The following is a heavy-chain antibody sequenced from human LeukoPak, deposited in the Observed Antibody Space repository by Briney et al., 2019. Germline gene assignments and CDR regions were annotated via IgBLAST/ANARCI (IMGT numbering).Heavy chain of an antibody. Sequence: SLRLSCTASGFSFGEYSMSWVRQAPAKGLEWVGFIRKQDGTTEYAASVRGRFTISRDESNRIAYLQMNSLKTEDTAAYHCNRWHISGVSYSNVWGQGTLVTVSS. CDR3: NRWHISGVSYSNV. CDR2: IRKQDGTT. D-gene: IGHD2-15*01. CDR1: GFSFGEYS. V-gene: IGHV3-49*04. J-gene: IGHJ4*02.